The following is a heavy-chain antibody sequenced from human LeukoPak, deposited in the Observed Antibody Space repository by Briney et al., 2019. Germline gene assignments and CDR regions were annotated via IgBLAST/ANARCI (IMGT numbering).Heavy chain of an antibody. V-gene: IGHV1-18*01. Sequence: ASVKVSCKASGYTFTSYGISWVRQAPGQGLEWMGWISAYNGNTNYAQKLQGRVTMTTDTSTSTAYMELRSLRSDDTAVYYCARDIDSGSYDGVFDYWGQGTLVTVSS. J-gene: IGHJ4*02. CDR1: GYTFTSYG. D-gene: IGHD1-26*01. CDR2: ISAYNGNT. CDR3: ARDIDSGSYDGVFDY.